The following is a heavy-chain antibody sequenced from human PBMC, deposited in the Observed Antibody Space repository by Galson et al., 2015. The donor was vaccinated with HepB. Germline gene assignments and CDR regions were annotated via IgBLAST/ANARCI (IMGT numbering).Heavy chain of an antibody. D-gene: IGHD3-22*01. Sequence: SVKVSCKASGYTFTSYAMHWVRQAPGQRLEWMGWINAGNGNTKYSQKFQGRVTITRDTSASTAYMELSSLRSEDTAVYYCAREGPPSHYYDKPYFQHWGQGTLVTVSS. V-gene: IGHV1-3*01. J-gene: IGHJ1*01. CDR2: INAGNGNT. CDR1: GYTFTSYA. CDR3: AREGPPSHYYDKPYFQH.